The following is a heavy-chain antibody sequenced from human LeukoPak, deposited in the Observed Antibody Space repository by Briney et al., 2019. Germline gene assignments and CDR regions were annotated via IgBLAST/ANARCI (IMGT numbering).Heavy chain of an antibody. CDR3: ARDGSNTAYYYYMDV. D-gene: IGHD4-11*01. Sequence: ASVKVSCKASGYTFTSYAMHWVRQAPGQRLEWMGWINAGNGNTKYSQKFQGRVTITTDESTSTAYMELSSLRSEDTAVYYCARDGSNTAYYYYMDVWGKGTTVTVSS. CDR1: GYTFTSYA. V-gene: IGHV1-3*01. J-gene: IGHJ6*03. CDR2: INAGNGNT.